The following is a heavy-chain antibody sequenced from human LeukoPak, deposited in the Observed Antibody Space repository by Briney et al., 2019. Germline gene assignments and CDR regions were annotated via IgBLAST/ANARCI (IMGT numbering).Heavy chain of an antibody. CDR1: RFTFRSSA. CDR3: ASGYTYANYYFDY. J-gene: IGHJ4*02. Sequence: GGSLRLSCAASRFTFRSSAMHWVRQAPGKGLEWMAAVSYDGTSKNYADSVKGRFAISRDNSKNTLYLQMNSLRAEDTAVYYCASGYTYANYYFDYWGQGTLVTVSS. V-gene: IGHV3-30*09. CDR2: VSYDGTSK. D-gene: IGHD5-18*01.